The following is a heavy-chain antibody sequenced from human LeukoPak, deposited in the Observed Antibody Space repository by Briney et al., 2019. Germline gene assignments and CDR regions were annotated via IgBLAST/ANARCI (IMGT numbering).Heavy chain of an antibody. V-gene: IGHV4-30-2*01. D-gene: IGHD4-17*01. Sequence: SQTLSLTGAVSGGSISSGVYSWSWIRQPPGKGLEWIGYIYHSGSTYYNPSLKSRLTISVHRSKNHFSLKLSSVAAADTAVYYCARFYGDYVNWFDPWGQGILVTVSS. J-gene: IGHJ5*02. CDR2: IYHSGST. CDR1: GGSISSGVYS. CDR3: ARFYGDYVNWFDP.